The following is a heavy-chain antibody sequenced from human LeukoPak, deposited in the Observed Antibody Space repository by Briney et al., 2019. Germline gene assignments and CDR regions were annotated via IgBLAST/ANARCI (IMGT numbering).Heavy chain of an antibody. CDR3: ARQSEYCGGDCYLLGSYYYYGMDV. J-gene: IGHJ6*02. CDR2: IYPGDSDT. Sequence: GESLKISCKGSGYSFTSYWIGWVRQMPGKGLEWMGIIYPGDSDTRYSPSFQGQVTISADKSISTAYLQWSSLKASDTAMYYCARQSEYCGGDCYLLGSYYYYGMDVWGQGTTVTVSS. CDR1: GYSFTSYW. D-gene: IGHD2-21*02. V-gene: IGHV5-51*01.